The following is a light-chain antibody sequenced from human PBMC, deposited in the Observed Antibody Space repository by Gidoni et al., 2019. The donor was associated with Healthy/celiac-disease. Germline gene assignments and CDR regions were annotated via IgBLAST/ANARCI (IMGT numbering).Light chain of an antibody. CDR2: KAS. CDR1: QSISSW. J-gene: IGKJ2*04. V-gene: IGKV1-5*03. Sequence: DIQMTQSPSTLSASVGDRVTITCRASQSISSWLAWYQQKPGKAPKLLICKASSLESGVPSRFSGSGSGTEFTLTISSLQPDDFATYYCQQYNSFMCSFGQGTKLEIK. CDR3: QQYNSFMCS.